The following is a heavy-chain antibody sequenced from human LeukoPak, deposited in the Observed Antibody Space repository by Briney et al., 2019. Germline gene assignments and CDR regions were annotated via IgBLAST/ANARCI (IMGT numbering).Heavy chain of an antibody. CDR1: GASITTHY. CDR2: IFETRRT. V-gene: IGHV4-59*11. CDR3: ARGGWGDESRSGRAINWVDP. Sequence: SETLSLTCTVSGASITTHYWSWIRQAPGKGLEWIGYIFETRRTNYSPYFKSRVTMSADTSKNQFSLRLSSVTAADTAVYYCARGGWGDESRSGRAINWVDPWGQGTLVTVSS. J-gene: IGHJ5*02. D-gene: IGHD3-3*01.